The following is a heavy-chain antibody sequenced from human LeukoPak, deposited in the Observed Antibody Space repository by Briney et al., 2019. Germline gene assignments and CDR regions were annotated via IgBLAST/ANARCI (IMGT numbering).Heavy chain of an antibody. CDR1: GGSISSYY. CDR2: IYTSGST. CDR3: ARDNMLRGVGWDYYYMDV. J-gene: IGHJ6*03. V-gene: IGHV4-4*07. D-gene: IGHD3-10*01. Sequence: SETLSLTCTVSGGSISSYYWSWIRQPAGKGLEWIGRIYTSGSTNYNPSRKSRVTMSVDTSKNQFSLKLSSVTAADTAVYYCARDNMLRGVGWDYYYMDVWGKGTTVTISS.